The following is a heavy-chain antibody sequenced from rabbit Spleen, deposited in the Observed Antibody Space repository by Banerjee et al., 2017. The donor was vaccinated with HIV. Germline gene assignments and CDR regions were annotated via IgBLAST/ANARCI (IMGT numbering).Heavy chain of an antibody. CDR2: INTATGKP. D-gene: IGHD1-1*01. J-gene: IGHJ4*01. Sequence: QEQLEESGGGLVKPEKSLTLTCKASGFSFSDRDVMCWVRQAPGKGLEWIGCINTATGKPVYATWAKGRFTISTTSSTTVTLQMTSLTVADTATYFCARDLIAVIGWNFNLWGPGTLVTVS. CDR3: ARDLIAVIGWNFNL. CDR1: GFSFSDRDV. V-gene: IGHV1S45*01.